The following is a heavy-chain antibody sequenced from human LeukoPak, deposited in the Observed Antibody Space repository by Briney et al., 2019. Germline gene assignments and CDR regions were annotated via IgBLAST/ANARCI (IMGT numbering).Heavy chain of an antibody. CDR2: IIPIFGTA. CDR3: AREGYYYDSSGYYYLSYYFDY. Sequence: SSVKVSCKASGGTFSSYAISWVRQAPGQGLEWMGGIIPIFGTANYAQKFQGRVTITTDESTSTAYMELSSLRSEDTAVYYCAREGYYYDSSGYYYLSYYFDYWGQGTLVTVSS. D-gene: IGHD3-22*01. V-gene: IGHV1-69*05. J-gene: IGHJ4*02. CDR1: GGTFSSYA.